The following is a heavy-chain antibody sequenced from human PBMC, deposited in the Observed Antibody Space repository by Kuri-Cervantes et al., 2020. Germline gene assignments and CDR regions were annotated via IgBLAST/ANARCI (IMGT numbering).Heavy chain of an antibody. D-gene: IGHD3-22*01. J-gene: IGHJ6*03. V-gene: IGHV4-34*01. CDR1: GGSFSGYY. CDR3: ARSAHSSGYRDYYYYYMDV. CDR2: INHSGSS. Sequence: GSLRLSCAVYGGSFSGYYWSWIRQPPGKGLEWIGEINHSGSSNYNPSLKSRVTISVDTSKNQFSLKLSSVTAADTAVYYCARSAHSSGYRDYYYYYMDVWGKGTTVTVSS.